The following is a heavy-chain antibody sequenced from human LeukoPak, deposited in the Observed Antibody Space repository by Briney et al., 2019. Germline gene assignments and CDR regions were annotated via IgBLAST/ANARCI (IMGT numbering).Heavy chain of an antibody. V-gene: IGHV4-59*01. CDR1: GGSISSYY. J-gene: IGHJ6*03. CDR3: ARDATARGVIPNDYYMDV. D-gene: IGHD3-10*01. Sequence: SETLSLTCSVSGGSISSYYWSWIRQPPGKGLEWTGYIYYSGSTNYNPSLKSRVTISVDTSKNQFSLKLSSVTAADTAVYYCARDATARGVIPNDYYMDVWGKGTTVTLSS. CDR2: IYYSGST.